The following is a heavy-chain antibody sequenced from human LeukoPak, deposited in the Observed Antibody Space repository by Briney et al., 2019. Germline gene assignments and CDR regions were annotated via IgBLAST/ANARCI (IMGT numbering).Heavy chain of an antibody. CDR3: ARDRGSYWDGGNDY. CDR2: IWYDGSNK. V-gene: IGHV3-33*01. J-gene: IGHJ4*02. D-gene: IGHD1-26*01. CDR1: GFTFSSYG. Sequence: GGSLRLSCAASGFTFSSYGMHWVRQAPGKGLEWVAVIWYDGSNKYYADSAKGRFTISRDNSKNTLYLQMNSLRAEDTAVYYCARDRGSYWDGGNDYWGQGTLVIVSS.